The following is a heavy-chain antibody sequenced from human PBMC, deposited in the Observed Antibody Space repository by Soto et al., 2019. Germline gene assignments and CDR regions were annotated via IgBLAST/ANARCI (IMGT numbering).Heavy chain of an antibody. J-gene: IGHJ5*02. Sequence: GGSLRLSCAASGFTFSSYSMNWVRQAPGKGLEWVANIKEDGSEKYYVDSVKGRFTISRDNAKKTVYLQMNSLRAEDTAVYYCARDQTTGDWFDAWGQGTLVTVSS. CDR1: GFTFSSYS. V-gene: IGHV3-7*01. CDR3: ARDQTTGDWFDA. D-gene: IGHD4-17*01. CDR2: IKEDGSEK.